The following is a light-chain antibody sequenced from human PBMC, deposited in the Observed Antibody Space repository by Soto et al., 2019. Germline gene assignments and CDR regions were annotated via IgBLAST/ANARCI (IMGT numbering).Light chain of an antibody. CDR1: SSDVGSYNL. Sequence: QSALTQPASVSGSPGQSITISCTGTSSDVGSYNLVSWYQQHPGKAPKRMIYEGSKRPSGVSNRFSGSKSGNTASLTISGLQAEDEADYYCCSYAGSVVFGGVTKVTVL. CDR3: CSYAGSVV. CDR2: EGS. J-gene: IGLJ2*01. V-gene: IGLV2-23*01.